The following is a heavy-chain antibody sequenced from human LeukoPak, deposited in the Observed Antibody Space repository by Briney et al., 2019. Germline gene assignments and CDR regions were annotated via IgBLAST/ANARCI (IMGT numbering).Heavy chain of an antibody. V-gene: IGHV3-30*02. D-gene: IGHD4-17*01. CDR3: AKVNDYGDYVSFDY. CDR2: IRYDGSNK. Sequence: GGSLRLSCAASGFTFSSYGMHWVRQAPGKGLEWVAFIRYDGSNKYYADSVKGRFTISRDDSKNTLYLQMNSLRAEDTAVYYCAKVNDYGDYVSFDYWGQGTLVTVSS. J-gene: IGHJ4*02. CDR1: GFTFSSYG.